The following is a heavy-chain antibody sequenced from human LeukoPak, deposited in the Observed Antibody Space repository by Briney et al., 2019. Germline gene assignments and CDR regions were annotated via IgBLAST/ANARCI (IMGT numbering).Heavy chain of an antibody. D-gene: IGHD1-1*01. J-gene: IGHJ3*02. Sequence: ASVKVSCKASGYTFTSYDINWVRQATGQGLEWMGWMNPNSGNTGYAQKFQGRVTITRNTSISTAYMELSSLRSEDTAVYYCARGQYNWNVVVSTAGVFDIWGQGTMDTVSS. CDR3: ARGQYNWNVVVSTAGVFDI. V-gene: IGHV1-8*03. CDR2: MNPNSGNT. CDR1: GYTFTSYD.